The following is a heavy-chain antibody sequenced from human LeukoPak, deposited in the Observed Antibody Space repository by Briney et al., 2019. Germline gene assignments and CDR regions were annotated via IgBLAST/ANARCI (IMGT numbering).Heavy chain of an antibody. Sequence: ASVKVSCKASGCTFRSYAISWVRQAPGQGLEWMGGIIPIFGTANYAQKFQGRVTITTDESTSTAYMELSSLRSEDTAVYYCARAGVYYYYMDVWGKGTTVTVSS. CDR1: GCTFRSYA. CDR3: ARAGVYYYYMDV. V-gene: IGHV1-69*05. J-gene: IGHJ6*03. D-gene: IGHD2-8*01. CDR2: IIPIFGTA.